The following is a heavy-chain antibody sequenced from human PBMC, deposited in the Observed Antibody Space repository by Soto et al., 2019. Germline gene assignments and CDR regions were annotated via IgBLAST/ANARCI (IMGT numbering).Heavy chain of an antibody. V-gene: IGHV4-59*01. J-gene: IGHJ4*02. Sequence: SETLSLTCTVSGGSISSYYWSWIRQPPGKGLEWIGYIYYSGSTNYNPSLKSRVTISVDTSKNQFSLKLGSVTAADTAVYYCARVGGRYCSGGSCYSIDYWGQGTLVTVSS. CDR2: IYYSGST. D-gene: IGHD2-15*01. CDR1: GGSISSYY. CDR3: ARVGGRYCSGGSCYSIDY.